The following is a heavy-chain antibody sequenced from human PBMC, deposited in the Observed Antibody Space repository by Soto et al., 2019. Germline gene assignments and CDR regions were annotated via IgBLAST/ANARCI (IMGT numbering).Heavy chain of an antibody. D-gene: IGHD3-10*01. J-gene: IGHJ5*02. CDR1: GGSISSGDYH. V-gene: IGHV4-30-4*01. CDR3: AREDYGSGSYWFDP. CDR2: IYYSGST. Sequence: SETLSLTCTVSGGSISSGDYHWSWIRQPPGKGLEWTGYIYYSGSTYYNPSLKSRVTISVDTSKNQFSLKLSSVTAADTAVYYCAREDYGSGSYWFDPWGQGTLVTVSS.